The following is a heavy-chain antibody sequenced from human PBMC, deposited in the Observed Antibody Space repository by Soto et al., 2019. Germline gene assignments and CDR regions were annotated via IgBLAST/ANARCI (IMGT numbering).Heavy chain of an antibody. Sequence: SVKVSCKASGGTFSSYAISWVRQAPGQGLEWMGGIIPIFGTANYAQKFQGRVTITADESTSTAYMELSSLRSEDTAVYYCARDRGRFTMIFDYWGQGTLVTVSS. D-gene: IGHD3-22*01. V-gene: IGHV1-69*13. CDR1: GGTFSSYA. CDR3: ARDRGRFTMIFDY. J-gene: IGHJ4*02. CDR2: IIPIFGTA.